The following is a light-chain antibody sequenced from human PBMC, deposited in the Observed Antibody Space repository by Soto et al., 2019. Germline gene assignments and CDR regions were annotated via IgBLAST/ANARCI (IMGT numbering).Light chain of an antibody. CDR1: QTISNW. V-gene: IGKV1-5*01. CDR3: QQYGSSGT. Sequence: DIQMTQSPSTLSACVGDRVTISCRASQTISNWLAWYQQKPGKAPKLLIYAASSLQSGVPSRFSGSGSGTDFTLTISCLQSEDFAVYYCQQYGSSGTFGQGTKVDIK. J-gene: IGKJ1*01. CDR2: AAS.